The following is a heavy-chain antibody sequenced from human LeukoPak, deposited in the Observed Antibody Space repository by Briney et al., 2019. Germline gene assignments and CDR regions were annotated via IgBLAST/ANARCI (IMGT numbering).Heavy chain of an antibody. V-gene: IGHV3-53*01. CDR1: GSTVSSNH. D-gene: IGHD6-13*01. Sequence: PGGSLRLSCAASGSTVSSNHMSWVRQAPGKGLEWVSVIYSGGSTYYADSVKGRFTISRDNSKNTLYLQMNSLRAEDTAVYYCARVSQAADAVDYWGQGTLVTVSS. CDR3: ARVSQAADAVDY. CDR2: IYSGGST. J-gene: IGHJ4*02.